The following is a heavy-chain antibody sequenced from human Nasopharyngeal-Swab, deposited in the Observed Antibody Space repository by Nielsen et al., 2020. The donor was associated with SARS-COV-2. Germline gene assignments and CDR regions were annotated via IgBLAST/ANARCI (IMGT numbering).Heavy chain of an antibody. V-gene: IGHV4-39*01. CDR2: IYYSGST. D-gene: IGHD2-21*01. CDR1: GGSISSSSYY. J-gene: IGHJ3*02. Sequence: SETLSLTCTVSGGSISSSSYYWGWIRQPPGKGLEWIGSIYYSGSTYYNPSLKSRVTISVDTSKNQFSLKLSSVTAADTAVYYCARHVALAGWAFDIWGQGTMVTFSS. CDR3: ARHVALAGWAFDI.